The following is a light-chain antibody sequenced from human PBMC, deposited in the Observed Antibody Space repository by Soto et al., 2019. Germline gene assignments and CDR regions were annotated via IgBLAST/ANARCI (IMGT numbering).Light chain of an antibody. Sequence: DIVMTQSPDSLAVSLGERATINCKSSQSVLYSSNNDNCLAWYQQKPGQPPKLLIYWASSRESGVPDRFSGSGSGTDFTLTISSLQAEDVALYFCQQYYTTPLTFGQGTRVEVK. CDR1: QSVLYSSNNDNC. V-gene: IGKV4-1*01. J-gene: IGKJ1*01. CDR3: QQYYTTPLT. CDR2: WAS.